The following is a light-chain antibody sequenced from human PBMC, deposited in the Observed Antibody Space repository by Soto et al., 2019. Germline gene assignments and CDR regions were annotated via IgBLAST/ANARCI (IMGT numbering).Light chain of an antibody. CDR3: HGRNAYPAGT. CDR2: DAS. J-gene: IGKJ1*01. CDR1: QSISSY. V-gene: IGKV1-39*01. Sequence: DIQMTQSRASLSTSVGARVTITCRASQSISSYLNWYQQKPGKAPKLLIYDASSLESGVPSRFSVSGTQTDFTLTISRLQPEYLATYFSHGRNAYPAGTFGQGTKVEIK.